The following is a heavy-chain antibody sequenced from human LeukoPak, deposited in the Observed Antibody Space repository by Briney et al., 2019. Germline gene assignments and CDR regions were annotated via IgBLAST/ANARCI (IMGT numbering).Heavy chain of an antibody. J-gene: IGHJ6*02. CDR1: GFTFSNYG. V-gene: IGHV3-30*18. Sequence: PGGSLRLSCAASGFTFSNYGMSWVRQAPGKGLEWVAVISYNESDKYTVDSVHGQFTISRDNSKNTLYLQMNSPRPEHTAVYYCAKGVVAATNAAYYGMDVCGQGTTVTVSS. D-gene: IGHD2-15*01. CDR2: ISYNESDK. CDR3: AKGVVAATNAAYYGMDV.